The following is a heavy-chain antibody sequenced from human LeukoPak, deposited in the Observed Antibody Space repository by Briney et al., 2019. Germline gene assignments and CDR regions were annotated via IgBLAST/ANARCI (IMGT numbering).Heavy chain of an antibody. D-gene: IGHD4-17*01. CDR1: GFTFTTYS. J-gene: IGHJ4*02. CDR2: ISSGSSAI. Sequence: AGGSLRLSCEASGFTFTTYSMTWVRQAPGKGLEWVSIISSGSSAIFSADALKGRFTISRDDAKNLLYLDMNSLRAEDTAVYYCARGHTAVTRHFDFWGQGTLVTVSS. CDR3: ARGHTAVTRHFDF. V-gene: IGHV3-21*01.